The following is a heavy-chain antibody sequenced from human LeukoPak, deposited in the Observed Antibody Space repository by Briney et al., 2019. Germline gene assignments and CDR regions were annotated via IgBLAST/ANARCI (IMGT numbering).Heavy chain of an antibody. CDR1: GFTFSSYS. D-gene: IGHD2-2*01. CDR2: ISDSSFYI. V-gene: IGHV3-21*01. CDR3: ANHFACGSTSCPPFDY. J-gene: IGHJ4*02. Sequence: GGSLRFSCAASGFTFSSYSMSWVRQAPGKGLEWVSSISDSSFYIYYADSVEGRFTISRDNAKNSLYLQMNSLRAEDTGVYYCANHFACGSTSCPPFDYWGQGTLVTVSA.